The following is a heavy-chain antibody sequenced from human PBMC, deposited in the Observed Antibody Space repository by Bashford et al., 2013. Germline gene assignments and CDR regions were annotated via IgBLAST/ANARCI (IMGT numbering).Heavy chain of an antibody. D-gene: IGHD4-11*01. CDR1: GYTFSTYD. Sequence: VASVKVSCKASGYTFSTYDINWVRQATGQGLEWVGWINPNSGNAGCAPKFQGRVTVTRDTSLGTAYMELSSLQSEDTAVYYCVRYDYNSKHTFDFWGQGTLVTVSS. J-gene: IGHJ4*02. CDR2: INPNSGNA. V-gene: IGHV1-8*01. CDR3: VRYDYNSKHTFDF.